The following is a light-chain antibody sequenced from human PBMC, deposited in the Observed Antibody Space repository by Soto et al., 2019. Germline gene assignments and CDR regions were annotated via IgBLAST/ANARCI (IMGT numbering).Light chain of an antibody. J-gene: IGKJ1*01. CDR2: GTS. Sequence: EIVLTQSPGTLSLSPGQRATLSCRASQSVSSGNLACYQQKPGRAPRLLIYGTSNRATGIPDRFTGSGSGTEFTLTIIRLEREDFAVYYCQQYGTSPKTFGQGTKVDI. V-gene: IGKV3-20*01. CDR3: QQYGTSPKT. CDR1: QSVSSGN.